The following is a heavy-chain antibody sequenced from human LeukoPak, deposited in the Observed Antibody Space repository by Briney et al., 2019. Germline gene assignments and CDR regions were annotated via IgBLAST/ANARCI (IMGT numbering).Heavy chain of an antibody. CDR3: ARGVTSDWYFDV. Sequence: SETLSLTCTVSGGSISGYYWSWIRQAAGEGLECIGRIYITGSTNYNPSLKGRVTMSIDEKHCSLKLMSVNAADTVVYYCARGVTSDWYFDVWGRGTLVTVSP. CDR1: GGSISGYY. J-gene: IGHJ2*01. D-gene: IGHD4-11*01. V-gene: IGHV4-4*07. CDR2: IYITGST.